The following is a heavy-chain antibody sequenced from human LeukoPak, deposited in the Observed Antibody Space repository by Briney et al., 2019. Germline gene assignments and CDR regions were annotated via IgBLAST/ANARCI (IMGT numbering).Heavy chain of an antibody. Sequence: GGSLRLSCRASGFTFNHYWMSWVRQAPGKGLEWVANIKEDGTTKYYMDSVKGRFTISRDNAKNSLYLQMNSLRAEDTAVYYCARIGYRSSSFDYWGQGTLVTASS. V-gene: IGHV3-7*01. CDR2: IKEDGTTK. J-gene: IGHJ4*02. CDR3: ARIGYRSSSFDY. CDR1: GFTFNHYW. D-gene: IGHD6-6*01.